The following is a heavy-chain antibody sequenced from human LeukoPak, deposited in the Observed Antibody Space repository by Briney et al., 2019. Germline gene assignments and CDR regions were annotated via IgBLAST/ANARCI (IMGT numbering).Heavy chain of an antibody. V-gene: IGHV1-46*01. Sequence: ASVKVSCKASGYTFTSYYMHWVRQAPGQGLEWMGIINPSGGATSYAQKFRGRVAMIGDTSTSTVYMQMSSLRIDDTAVYYCAGHSDLGSGSHYPYYYLMDVWGQGTTVTVSS. CDR3: AGHSDLGSGSHYPYYYLMDV. J-gene: IGHJ6*02. CDR1: GYTFTSYY. D-gene: IGHD3-10*01. CDR2: INPSGGAT.